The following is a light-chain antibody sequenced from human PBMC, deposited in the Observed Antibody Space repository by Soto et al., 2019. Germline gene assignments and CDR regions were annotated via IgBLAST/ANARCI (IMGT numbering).Light chain of an antibody. CDR2: DAS. CDR1: QSVSSSY. J-gene: IGKJ1*01. CDR3: QQYGSSPRT. V-gene: IGKV3D-20*01. Sequence: VLTQSPATLSLFPGDSATLPCGASQSVSSSYLAWYQQKPGLAPRILIYDASSRATGIPDRFSGSGSGTDLTLTISRLEPEDFAVYYCQQYGSSPRTCGQGTKVDIK.